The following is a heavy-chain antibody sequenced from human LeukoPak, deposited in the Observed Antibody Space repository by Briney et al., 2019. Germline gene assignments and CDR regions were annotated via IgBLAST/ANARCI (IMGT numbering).Heavy chain of an antibody. Sequence: GSLRLSCGVSGFTFSSYEMNWGRQAPGEGLEGVSYFYLVCVTMYSAVSVKGRFTIPRDNANNSLFLQMNSLRADDTAVYYCARDSGHSRHLDYWGQGTLVTVSS. D-gene: IGHD5-18*01. CDR1: GFTFSSYE. CDR3: ARDSGHSRHLDY. V-gene: IGHV3-48*03. J-gene: IGHJ4*02. CDR2: FYLVCVTM.